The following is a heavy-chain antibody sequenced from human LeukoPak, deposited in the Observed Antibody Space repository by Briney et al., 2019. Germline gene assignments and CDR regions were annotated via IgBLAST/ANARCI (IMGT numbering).Heavy chain of an antibody. Sequence: GGSLRLSCAASGFTFSSYSMNWVRQAPGKGLEWVSSISSSSSYIYYADSVKGRFTISRDNAKNSLYLQMNSLRVEDTAVYYCARDLGIVVVPAATFYFDSWGQGALVTVSS. CDR3: ARDLGIVVVPAATFYFDS. CDR1: GFTFSSYS. D-gene: IGHD2-2*01. V-gene: IGHV3-21*01. J-gene: IGHJ4*02. CDR2: ISSSSSYI.